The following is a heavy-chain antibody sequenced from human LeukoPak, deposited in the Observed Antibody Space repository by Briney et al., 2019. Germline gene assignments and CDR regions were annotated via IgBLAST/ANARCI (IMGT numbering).Heavy chain of an antibody. D-gene: IGHD2-2*03. Sequence: SSETLSLTCAVSGGSFSGYYWSWIRQPPGKGLEWIGEINHSGSTNYNPSLKSRVTISVDTSKNQFSLKLTSVTAADTAVYCCASSVDIVVVPAATPSNFDYWGQGTLVTVSS. CDR2: INHSGST. J-gene: IGHJ4*02. V-gene: IGHV4-34*01. CDR1: GGSFSGYY. CDR3: ASSVDIVVVPAATPSNFDY.